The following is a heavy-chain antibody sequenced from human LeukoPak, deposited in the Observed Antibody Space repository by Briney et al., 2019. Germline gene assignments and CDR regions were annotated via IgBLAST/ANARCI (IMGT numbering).Heavy chain of an antibody. CDR2: IYYSGST. Sequence: SETLSLTCTVSGGSISSSSYYWGWIRQPPGKGLEWIGSIYYSGSTYYNPSLKSRVTISVDTSKNQFSLKLSSVTAADTAVYYCARGRKVVVDYEPQTFDVWGQGTLVTVSS. V-gene: IGHV4-39*07. CDR3: ARGRKVVVDYEPQTFDV. CDR1: GGSISSSSYY. J-gene: IGHJ3*01. D-gene: IGHD2-15*01.